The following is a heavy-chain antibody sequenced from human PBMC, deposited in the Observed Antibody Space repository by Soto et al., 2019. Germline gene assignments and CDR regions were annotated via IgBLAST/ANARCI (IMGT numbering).Heavy chain of an antibody. D-gene: IGHD1-26*01. CDR1: GFTFSSYW. Sequence: GGSLRLSCAASGFTFSSYWMSWVRQAPGKGLEWVANIKQDGSEKYYVDSVKGRFTISRDNAKNSLYLQMNSLRAEDTAVYYCARDSGLYYYYYGMDVSGQGTTVTVSS. CDR2: IKQDGSEK. CDR3: ARDSGLYYYYYGMDV. V-gene: IGHV3-7*05. J-gene: IGHJ6*02.